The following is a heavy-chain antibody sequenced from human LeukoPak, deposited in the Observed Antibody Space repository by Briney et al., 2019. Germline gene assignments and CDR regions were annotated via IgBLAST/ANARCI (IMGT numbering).Heavy chain of an antibody. CDR2: IFHSGST. Sequence: SETLSLTCSVSGYSISSGFYWGWIRQPPGKGLEWIGSIFHSGSTYYTPSLKSRVTISVGTSKNQFSLKLSSVTAADTAVYYCARANYYDRSGYSRGAFDVWGQGTMVIVSS. D-gene: IGHD3-22*01. CDR1: GYSISSGFY. J-gene: IGHJ3*01. CDR3: ARANYYDRSGYSRGAFDV. V-gene: IGHV4-38-2*02.